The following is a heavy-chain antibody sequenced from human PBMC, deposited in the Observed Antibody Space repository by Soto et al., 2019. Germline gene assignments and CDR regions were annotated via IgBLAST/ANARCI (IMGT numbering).Heavy chain of an antibody. CDR2: IYYSGST. J-gene: IGHJ4*02. V-gene: IGHV4-39*01. Sequence: SETLSLTCTVSGGSVSSSSYYWGWIRQPPGKGLEWIGSIYYSGSTYYNPSLKSRVTISVDTSKNQFSLKLSSVTAADTAVYYCARPVEEDWHKRYYYFDYWGQGTLVTVSS. D-gene: IGHD3-9*01. CDR1: GGSVSSSSYY. CDR3: ARPVEEDWHKRYYYFDY.